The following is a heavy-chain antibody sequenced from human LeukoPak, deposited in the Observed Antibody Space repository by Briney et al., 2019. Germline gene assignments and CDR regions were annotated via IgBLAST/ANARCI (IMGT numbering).Heavy chain of an antibody. Sequence: PSETLSLTCTVSGGSISSSSYYWGWIRQPPGKGLEWIGTIYYSGSTYYNPSLKSRITMSVDTSKNQFSLKLSSVTAADTAVYYCARAQPYSGSYHSFDHWGQGNLVTVSS. CDR3: ARAQPYSGSYHSFDH. V-gene: IGHV4-39*01. CDR1: GGSISSSSYY. J-gene: IGHJ4*02. CDR2: IYYSGST. D-gene: IGHD1-26*01.